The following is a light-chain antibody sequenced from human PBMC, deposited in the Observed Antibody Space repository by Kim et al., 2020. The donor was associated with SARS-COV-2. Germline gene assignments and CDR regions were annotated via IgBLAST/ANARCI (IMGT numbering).Light chain of an antibody. CDR2: DGS. CDR1: QSVDGN. CDR3: QQYNNWPYT. V-gene: IGKV3-15*01. J-gene: IGKJ2*01. Sequence: SPGDRGTLSCWASQSVDGNLAWYQRRPGQAPSLIIYDGSTRATGVPARFSGSGSGTEVTLTISSLQPEDFAVYFCQQYNNWPYTFGQGTKLEI.